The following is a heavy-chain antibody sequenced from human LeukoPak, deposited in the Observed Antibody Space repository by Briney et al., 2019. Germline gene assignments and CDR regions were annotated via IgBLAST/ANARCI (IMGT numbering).Heavy chain of an antibody. D-gene: IGHD2-2*01. Sequence: SETLSLTCTVSGGSISSYYWSWIRQPPGKGLEWIGYIYYSGSTNYNPSLKSRVTISVDTSKNQFSLKLSSVTAADTAVYYCASSSVVVPAAMIFDYYYMDVWGKGTTVTVSS. V-gene: IGHV4-59*01. J-gene: IGHJ6*03. CDR2: IYYSGST. CDR3: ASSSVVVPAAMIFDYYYMDV. CDR1: GGSISSYY.